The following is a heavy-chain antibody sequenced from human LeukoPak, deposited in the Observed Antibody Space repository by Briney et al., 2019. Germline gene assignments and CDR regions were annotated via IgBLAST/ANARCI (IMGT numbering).Heavy chain of an antibody. V-gene: IGHV1-2*02. J-gene: IGHJ4*02. Sequence: ASVKVSCKASGYTFTGYYMHWVRQAPGQGLEWMGWINPNSGGTNYAQKFQGRVTMTRDTSISTAYMELSRLRSDDTAVYYCARGVVEGIVVVPAAYDYWGQGTLVTVSS. CDR3: ARGVVEGIVVVPAAYDY. CDR2: INPNSGGT. D-gene: IGHD2-2*01. CDR1: GYTFTGYY.